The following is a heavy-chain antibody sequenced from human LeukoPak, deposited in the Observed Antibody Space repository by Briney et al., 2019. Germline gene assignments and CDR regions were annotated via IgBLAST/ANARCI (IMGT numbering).Heavy chain of an antibody. CDR3: AKDASYYGRYYYYMDV. J-gene: IGHJ6*03. CDR1: GFTFDDYT. D-gene: IGHD3-10*01. V-gene: IGHV3-43*01. Sequence: GGSLRLSCAASGFTFDDYTMHWVRQAPGKGLEWVSLISWDGGSTHYADSVKGRFSISRDNSKNSLYLQMNSLRTEDTALYYCAKDASYYGRYYYYMDVWGKGTTVTVSS. CDR2: ISWDGGST.